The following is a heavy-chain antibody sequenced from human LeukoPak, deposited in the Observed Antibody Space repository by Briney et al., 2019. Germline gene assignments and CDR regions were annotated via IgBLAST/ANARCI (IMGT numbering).Heavy chain of an antibody. V-gene: IGHV4-34*01. CDR2: INHSGST. CDR1: GGSFSGYY. CDR3: ARAYYYDSSGYYSNWFDP. D-gene: IGHD3-22*01. Sequence: SETLSLTCAVYGGSFSGYYWSWIRQPPGKGLEWIGEINHSGSTYYNPSLKSRVTISVDRSKNQFSLKLSSVTAADTAVYYCARAYYYDSSGYYSNWFDPWGQGTLVTVSS. J-gene: IGHJ5*02.